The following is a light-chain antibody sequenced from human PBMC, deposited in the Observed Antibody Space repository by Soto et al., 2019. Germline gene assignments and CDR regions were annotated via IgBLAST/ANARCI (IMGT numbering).Light chain of an antibody. CDR3: QQYGSSPNT. Sequence: EIVLTQSPGTLSLSPGERATLSCRASQSVSSSYLAWYQQQPGQAPRLLIYGASSRATGIPDRLSGSGSGTYFTLTISSLEPEDVEVYYCQQYGSSPNTFGRGTMLEIK. J-gene: IGKJ2*01. V-gene: IGKV3-20*01. CDR1: QSVSSSY. CDR2: GAS.